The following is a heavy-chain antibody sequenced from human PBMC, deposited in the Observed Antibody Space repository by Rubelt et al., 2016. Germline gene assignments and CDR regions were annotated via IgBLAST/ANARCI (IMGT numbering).Heavy chain of an antibody. CDR2: IYYSGRT. CDR1: GGSFSGYY. J-gene: IGHJ5*02. Sequence: QVQLQQWGAGLLKPSETLSLTCAVYGGSFSGYYWSWIRQPPGKGLEWIGNIYYSGRTNYNPSLKGRFTISVDTSKNQFSLKLSSVTAADTAVYYCARVAAAGKRGWFDPWGQGTLVTVSS. V-gene: IGHV4-34*11. D-gene: IGHD6-13*01. CDR3: ARVAAAGKRGWFDP.